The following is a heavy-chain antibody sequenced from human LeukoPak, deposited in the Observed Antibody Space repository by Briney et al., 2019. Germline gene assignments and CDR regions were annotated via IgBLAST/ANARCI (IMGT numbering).Heavy chain of an antibody. CDR2: MHNSGSS. CDR3: ARSAEWLRNAFDI. D-gene: IGHD5-12*01. J-gene: IGHJ3*02. CDR1: GASTSHFY. Sequence: TSETLSLTCTVSGASTSHFYWNWIRQPPGKGLEWIGYMHNSGSSKHSPSLKSRVTISIDTSKYQFSLQLTSVTAADTAIYYCARSAEWLRNAFDIWGQGTMVSVSS. V-gene: IGHV4-59*01.